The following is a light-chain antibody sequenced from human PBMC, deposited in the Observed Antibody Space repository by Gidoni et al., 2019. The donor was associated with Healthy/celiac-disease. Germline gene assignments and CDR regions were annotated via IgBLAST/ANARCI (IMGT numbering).Light chain of an antibody. V-gene: IGKV1-39*01. CDR1: QSISNY. CDR2: AAS. CDR3: QESYSTPH. Sequence: DIQMTQSPSSLSASVGYRVIITCRASQSISNYLNWYQQKPGRAPKLLIYAASSLQTGVPSRFSGSGSGTHFTLTISSLQPEDFATYYCQESYSTPHFGGGTKVEIQ. J-gene: IGKJ4*01.